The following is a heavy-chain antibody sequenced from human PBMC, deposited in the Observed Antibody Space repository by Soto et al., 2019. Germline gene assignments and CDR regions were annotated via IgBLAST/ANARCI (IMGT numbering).Heavy chain of an antibody. CDR1: GGTFSSYA. CDR2: IIPIFGTA. Sequence: QVQLVQSGAEVKKPGSSVKVSCKASGGTFSSYAISWVRQAPGQGLEWMGGIIPIFGTANYAQKFQGRVTITADESTSTAYMELSSPRFEDTAVYYCARGAVAYPNGGVGYFDYWGQGTLVTVSS. CDR3: ARGAVAYPNGGVGYFDY. D-gene: IGHD6-19*01. J-gene: IGHJ4*02. V-gene: IGHV1-69*01.